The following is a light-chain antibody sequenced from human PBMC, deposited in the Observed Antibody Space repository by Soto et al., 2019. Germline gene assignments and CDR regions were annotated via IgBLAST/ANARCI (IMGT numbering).Light chain of an antibody. CDR3: SSYSTSTTLVV. Sequence: QSVLTQPASVSGSPGQSITISCTGTSSDVGGYNFVSWYQHNPGKAPKLMIYDVTNRPSGVSNRFSGSKSGNTASLTISGLQAEDEADYYCSSYSTSTTLVVFGGGTKLTVL. J-gene: IGLJ2*01. V-gene: IGLV2-14*03. CDR1: SSDVGGYNF. CDR2: DVT.